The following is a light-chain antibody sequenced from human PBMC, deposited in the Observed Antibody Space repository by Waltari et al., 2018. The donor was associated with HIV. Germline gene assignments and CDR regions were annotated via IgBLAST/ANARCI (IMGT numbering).Light chain of an antibody. V-gene: IGLV1-51*01. CDR3: GTWDSSLSAL. J-gene: IGLJ3*02. CDR2: DNN. CDR1: SSNIGNNY. Sequence: QSVLTQPPSVSAAPGQKVTISCSGSSSNIGNNYVSWYQQLPGTAPKLLIYDNNKRPSGITYRFSGSKSGTSATLGITGLQTGDEADYYCGTWDSSLSALFGGGTKLTVL.